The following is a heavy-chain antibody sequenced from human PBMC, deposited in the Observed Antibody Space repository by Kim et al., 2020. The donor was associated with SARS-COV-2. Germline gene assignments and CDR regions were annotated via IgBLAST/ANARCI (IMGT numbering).Heavy chain of an antibody. Sequence: ADSVKCRFTISRDNAKNSLYLQMNSLRAEDTAVYYCARGGGSLYYYGMDVWGQGTTVTVSS. V-gene: IGHV3-21*01. D-gene: IGHD1-26*01. CDR3: ARGGGSLYYYGMDV. J-gene: IGHJ6*02.